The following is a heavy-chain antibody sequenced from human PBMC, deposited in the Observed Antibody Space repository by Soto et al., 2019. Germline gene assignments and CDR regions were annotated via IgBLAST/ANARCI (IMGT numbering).Heavy chain of an antibody. CDR3: VHSRCVGDCIRSYSSPYHYGMDV. CDR2: IYWDNDK. V-gene: IGHV2-5*02. CDR1: GFSLSTGGVG. Sequence: QITLKESGPTLVKPTQTLTLTCTFSGFSLSTGGVGVGWIRQPPGKALEWLALIYWDNDKRYSPSLRSRLTIPEHTPTNQVVLTMTNMDPVDTPTYDFVHSRCVGDCIRSYSSPYHYGMDVWGQGTTVTVFS. J-gene: IGHJ6*02. D-gene: IGHD2-21*02.